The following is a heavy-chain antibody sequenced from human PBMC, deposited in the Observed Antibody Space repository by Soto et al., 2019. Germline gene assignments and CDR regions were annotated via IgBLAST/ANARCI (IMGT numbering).Heavy chain of an antibody. CDR2: IYYSGST. CDR3: ARGMVAATNAAQILLFAY. V-gene: IGHV4-59*01. D-gene: IGHD2-15*01. Sequence: PETRSLSCTVSGGFISSYDWSWFRHPPGKGLEWIGYIYYSGSTNYNPSLKSRVTISVDTSKNQFSLKLSSVTAADTAVYYCARGMVAATNAAQILLFAYWGLGTLVSVS. J-gene: IGHJ4*02. CDR1: GGFISSYD.